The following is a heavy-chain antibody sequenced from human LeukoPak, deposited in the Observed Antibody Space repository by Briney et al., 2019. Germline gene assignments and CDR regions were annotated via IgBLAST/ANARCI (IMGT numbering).Heavy chain of an antibody. CDR2: ISYDGSNK. Sequence: PGRSLRLSCAASGFTFSCYAMHWVRQAPGKGLEWVAVISYDGSNKYYADSVKGRFTIPRDHSKNTVYVQMNSLRAKDTALYYWARGTAMKETPQETWFDPCGQGTLITVSS. CDR1: GFTFSCYA. CDR3: ARGTAMKETPQETWFDP. D-gene: IGHD2-21*02. V-gene: IGHV3-30*04. J-gene: IGHJ5*02.